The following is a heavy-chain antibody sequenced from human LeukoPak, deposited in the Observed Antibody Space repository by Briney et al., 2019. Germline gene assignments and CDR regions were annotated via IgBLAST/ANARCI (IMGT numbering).Heavy chain of an antibody. D-gene: IGHD2-2*03. CDR3: ARDGYCNSITCFDY. V-gene: IGHV3-21*01. Sequence: PGGSLRLSCAASGFTFTSYTMNWVRQAPGKGLEWVSSISGGSTYMYYADSVKGRFTISRDNTKNSVYLQMNGLRAEDTATYYCARDGYCNSITCFDYWGQGTLVTVSS. CDR1: GFTFTSYT. J-gene: IGHJ4*02. CDR2: ISGGSTYM.